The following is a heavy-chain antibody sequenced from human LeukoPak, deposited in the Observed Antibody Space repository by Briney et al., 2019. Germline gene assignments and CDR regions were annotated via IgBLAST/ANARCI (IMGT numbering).Heavy chain of an antibody. CDR3: AKEGVWYSSSSGIDY. CDR2: ISGSGGTT. CDR1: GFTFSSYD. J-gene: IGHJ4*02. D-gene: IGHD6-6*01. V-gene: IGHV3-23*01. Sequence: GGSLRLSCAASGFTFSSYDKSWVRQAPGKGLEWVSVISGSGGTTYYADSVKGRFTISRDNSKNTLYLQMNSLRAEDTAVYYCAKEGVWYSSSSGIDYWGQGTLVTVSS.